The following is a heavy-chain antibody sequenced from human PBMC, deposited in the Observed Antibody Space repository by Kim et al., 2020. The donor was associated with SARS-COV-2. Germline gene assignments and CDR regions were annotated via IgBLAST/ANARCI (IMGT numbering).Heavy chain of an antibody. CDR1: GGSFSGYY. CDR3: ACAFWSGPVPHY. J-gene: IGHJ4*02. D-gene: IGHD3-3*01. Sequence: SETLSLTCAVYGGSFSGYYWCWIRQPPGKGLGWVGEINHSGSTNYYPSLTSRVPISVYTSKNKFSLKLSSVTAAAAAASYCACAFWSGPVPHYSGQGT. V-gene: IGHV4-34*01. CDR2: INHSGST.